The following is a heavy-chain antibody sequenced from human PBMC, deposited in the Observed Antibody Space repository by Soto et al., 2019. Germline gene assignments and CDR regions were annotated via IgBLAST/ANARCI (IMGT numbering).Heavy chain of an antibody. CDR1: GFTFSGSA. Sequence: WGSLRLSCAASGFTFSGSAMHWVRQASGKGLEWVGRIRSKANSYATAYAASVKGRFTISRDDSKNTAYLQMNSLKTEDTAVYYCTRMLWFGEPDTPRFFDYWGQGTLVTVSS. CDR2: IRSKANSYAT. D-gene: IGHD3-10*01. CDR3: TRMLWFGEPDTPRFFDY. V-gene: IGHV3-73*01. J-gene: IGHJ4*02.